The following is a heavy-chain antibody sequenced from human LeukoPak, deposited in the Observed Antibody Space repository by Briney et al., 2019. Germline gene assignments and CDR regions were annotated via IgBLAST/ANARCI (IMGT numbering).Heavy chain of an antibody. J-gene: IGHJ6*02. CDR3: AREPWGAKGAAWGMDV. D-gene: IGHD1-26*01. V-gene: IGHV3-30*14. CDR2: ISYDGSNK. Sequence: PGGSLRLSCAASGFTFSSYAMHWVRQAPGKGLEWVAVISYDGSNKYYADSVKGRFTISRDNSNNTLYLQMNSLRAEDTAVYYCAREPWGAKGAAWGMDVWGQGTTVAVSS. CDR1: GFTFSSYA.